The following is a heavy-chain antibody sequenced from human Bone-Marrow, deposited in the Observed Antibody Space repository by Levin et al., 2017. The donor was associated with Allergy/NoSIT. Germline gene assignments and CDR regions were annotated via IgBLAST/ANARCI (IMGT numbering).Heavy chain of an antibody. Sequence: ASVKVSCKASGYTFTNYYFHWVRQAPGQGLEWMGWMNPGGGGTNYAQKFQGRVTMTSDTSMTTAYMELRSLASDDTAVYFCARGGEAWFGDSRGFDHWGQGTLVTVSS. CDR1: GYTFTNYY. V-gene: IGHV1-2*02. CDR3: ARGGEAWFGDSRGFDH. J-gene: IGHJ4*02. CDR2: MNPGGGGT. D-gene: IGHD3-10*01.